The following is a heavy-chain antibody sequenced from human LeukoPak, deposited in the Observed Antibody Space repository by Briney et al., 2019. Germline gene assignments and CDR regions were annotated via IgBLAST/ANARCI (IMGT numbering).Heavy chain of an antibody. V-gene: IGHV3-30*04. CDR1: GFTFSSYA. CDR2: ISYDGSNK. D-gene: IGHD1-26*01. Sequence: GRSLRLSCAASGFTFSSYAMHWVRQAPGKGLEWVAVISYDGSNKYYADSVKGRFTISRDNAMNSLYLQMNSLRAEDTAVYYCARDLAPPLVGATTRVFDYWGQGTLVTVSS. J-gene: IGHJ4*02. CDR3: ARDLAPPLVGATTRVFDY.